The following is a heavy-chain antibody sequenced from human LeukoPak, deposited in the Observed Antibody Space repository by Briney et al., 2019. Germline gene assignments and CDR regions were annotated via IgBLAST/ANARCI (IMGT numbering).Heavy chain of an antibody. Sequence: SETLSLTCTVSGGSISSYYWSWIRQPPGKGLEGIGYIYYSGNTNYNPSLKSRVTISVDTSKNQFSLKLSSVTAADTAVYYCARGRYCSSTSCYLTSLDYYYYYGMDVWGQGTTVTVSS. V-gene: IGHV4-59*08. CDR2: IYYSGNT. CDR3: ARGRYCSSTSCYLTSLDYYYYYGMDV. J-gene: IGHJ6*02. D-gene: IGHD2-2*01. CDR1: GGSISSYY.